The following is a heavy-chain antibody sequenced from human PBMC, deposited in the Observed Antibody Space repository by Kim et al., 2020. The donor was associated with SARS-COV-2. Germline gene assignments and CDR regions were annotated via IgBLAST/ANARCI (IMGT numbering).Heavy chain of an antibody. CDR1: GYTLTELS. J-gene: IGHJ4*02. Sequence: ASVKVSCKVSGYTLTELSMHWVRQAPGKGLEWMGGFDPEDGETIYAQKFQGRVTMTEDTSTDTAYMELSSLRSEDTAVYYCATIILWFGGYYFDYWGQGTLVTVSS. CDR3: ATIILWFGGYYFDY. CDR2: FDPEDGET. V-gene: IGHV1-24*01. D-gene: IGHD3-10*01.